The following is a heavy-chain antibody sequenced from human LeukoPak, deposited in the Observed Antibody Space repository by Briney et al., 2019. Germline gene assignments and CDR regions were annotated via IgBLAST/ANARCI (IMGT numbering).Heavy chain of an antibody. CDR3: ASSGFWSGYYFY. V-gene: IGHV1-46*01. CDR1: GGTFSSYA. D-gene: IGHD3-3*01. CDR2: INPSGGST. Sequence: GSSVKVSCKASGGTFSSYAISWVRQAPGQGLEWMGIINPSGGSTSYAQKFQGRVTMTRDTSTSTVYMELSSLRSEDTAVYYCASSGFWSGYYFYWGQGTLVTVSS. J-gene: IGHJ4*02.